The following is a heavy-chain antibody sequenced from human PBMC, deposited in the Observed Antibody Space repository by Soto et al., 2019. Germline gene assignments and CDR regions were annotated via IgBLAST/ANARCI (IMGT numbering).Heavy chain of an antibody. CDR3: AGEPRRVATIFAFVI. J-gene: IGHJ3*02. CDR1: GFTFSSYG. V-gene: IGHV3-33*01. D-gene: IGHD5-12*01. Sequence: PGGSLRLSCAASGFTFSSYGMHWVRQAPGKGLEWVAVIWYDGSNKYYADSVKGRFTISRDNSKNTLYLQMNSLRAEDTVFFYVAGEPRRVATIFAFVIWGQGTMFTVSS. CDR2: IWYDGSNK.